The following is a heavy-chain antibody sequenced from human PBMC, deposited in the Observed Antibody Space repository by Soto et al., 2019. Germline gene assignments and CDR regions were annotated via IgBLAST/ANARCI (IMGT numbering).Heavy chain of an antibody. CDR2: ISSSSSYI. V-gene: IGHV3-21*01. D-gene: IGHD3-22*01. CDR1: GFTFSSYS. CDR3: AREMDYYDSGCGY. J-gene: IGHJ4*02. Sequence: PGGSLRLSCAASGFTFSSYSMNWVRQAPGKGLEWVSSISSSSSYIYYADSVKGRFTISRDNAKNSLYLQMNSLRAEDTAVYYCAREMDYYDSGCGYWGQGTLVTVS.